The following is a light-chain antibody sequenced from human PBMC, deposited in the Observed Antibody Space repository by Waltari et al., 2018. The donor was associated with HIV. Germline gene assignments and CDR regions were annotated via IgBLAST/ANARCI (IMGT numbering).Light chain of an antibody. Sequence: QSALTQPPPASGSPGPSVTMSCTGTSSDIGGYNYFSWYQQHPGKAPKLIMTEVTKRPSGVPDRFSGSKSGNTASLTVSGLQAEDEAHYYCSSYAPTNKFYVLFGGGTTLTVL. V-gene: IGLV2-8*01. CDR1: SSDIGGYNY. CDR2: EVT. CDR3: SSYAPTNKFYVL. J-gene: IGLJ2*01.